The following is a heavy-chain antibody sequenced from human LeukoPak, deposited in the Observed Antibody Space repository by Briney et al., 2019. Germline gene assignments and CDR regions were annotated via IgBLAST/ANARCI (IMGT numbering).Heavy chain of an antibody. V-gene: IGHV3-7*03. CDR3: ASRHFEN. CDR2: IKQDGSEK. J-gene: IGHJ4*02. CDR1: GFTLNSHL. Sequence: GSLRLSFAASGFTLNSHLMPLVRPAPGKGLEWVANIKQDGSEKYYVDSVKGRFTISRDNAKNSLYLQMNSLRVEDTAVYYCASRHFENWGQGTLVTVSS.